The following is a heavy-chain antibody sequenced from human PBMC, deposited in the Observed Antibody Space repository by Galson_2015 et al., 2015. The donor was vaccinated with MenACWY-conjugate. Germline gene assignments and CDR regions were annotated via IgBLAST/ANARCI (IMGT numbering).Heavy chain of an antibody. D-gene: IGHD4-17*01. V-gene: IGHV4-39*07. CDR2: IYYSGST. CDR1: GGSISSSSYY. Sequence: ETLSLTCTASGGSISSSSYYWGWIRQPPGKGLEWIGSIYYSGSTYYNPSLKSRVTISVDTSKNRFSLKLSSVTAADTAVYYCARSPSPTVNWFDPWGQGTLVTVSS. CDR3: ARSPSPTVNWFDP. J-gene: IGHJ5*02.